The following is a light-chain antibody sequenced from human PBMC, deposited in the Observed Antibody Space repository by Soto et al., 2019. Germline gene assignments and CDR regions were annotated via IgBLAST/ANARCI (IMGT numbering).Light chain of an antibody. CDR3: QQYDSFSGT. V-gene: IGKV1-5*01. CDR1: QSISSW. J-gene: IGKJ1*01. CDR2: GAS. Sequence: DTQMTQSPSSLSASVGDRVTITCRASQSISSWLAWYQQKPGKAPKLLIYGASSLESGVPSRFSGSGSGTEFTLTITNLQPDDFATYYCQQYDSFSGTFGQRTKVDNK.